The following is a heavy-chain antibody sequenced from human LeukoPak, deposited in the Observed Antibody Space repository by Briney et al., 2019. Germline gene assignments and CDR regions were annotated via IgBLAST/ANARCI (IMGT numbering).Heavy chain of an antibody. J-gene: IGHJ4*02. CDR3: ARASPGITIFGVVITDHYYFDY. CDR1: GGSISSSSYY. D-gene: IGHD3-3*01. V-gene: IGHV4-39*07. CDR2: IYHSGST. Sequence: SETLSLTCTVSGGSISSSSYYWGWIRQPPGKGLEWIGSIYHSGSTYYNPSLKSRVTISVDTSKNQFSLKLSSVTAADTAVYYCARASPGITIFGVVITDHYYFDYWGQGTLVTVSS.